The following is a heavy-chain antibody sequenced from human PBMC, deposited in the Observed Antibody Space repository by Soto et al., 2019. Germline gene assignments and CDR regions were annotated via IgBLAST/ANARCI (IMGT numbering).Heavy chain of an antibody. CDR3: ARGSHSSGWYLVY. J-gene: IGHJ4*02. Sequence: QVQLQESGPGLVKPSETLSLTCSVSGDSVTTEGYYWSWIRQPPGKGLEWIGYIYYSGSTNYRPSLKSRVTISMDTSKNQFSLNLTSVTAADTAVYYCARGSHSSGWYLVYWGQGTLVTVSS. CDR1: GDSVTTEGYY. CDR2: IYYSGST. V-gene: IGHV4-61*08. D-gene: IGHD6-19*01.